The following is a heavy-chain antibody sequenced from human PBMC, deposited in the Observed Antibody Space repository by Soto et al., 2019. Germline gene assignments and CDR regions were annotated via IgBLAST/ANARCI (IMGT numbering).Heavy chain of an antibody. V-gene: IGHV3-30*18. Sequence: QVQLVESGGGAVQPGRSLRLSCAASGFTFSSYGMHWVRQAPGKGLEWVAVISYDGSNKYYADSVKGRFTISRDNSKNTLYLQMNSLRAEDTAVYYCAKDRDYGSGSYSAGFDYWGQGTLVTVSS. D-gene: IGHD3-10*01. J-gene: IGHJ4*02. CDR1: GFTFSSYG. CDR2: ISYDGSNK. CDR3: AKDRDYGSGSYSAGFDY.